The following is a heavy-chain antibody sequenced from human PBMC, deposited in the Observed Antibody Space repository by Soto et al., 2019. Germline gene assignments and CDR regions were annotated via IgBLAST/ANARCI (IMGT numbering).Heavy chain of an antibody. CDR3: AKACCFAYCGGDCYSRGHYYYGMDV. V-gene: IGHV3-23*01. J-gene: IGHJ6*02. Sequence: LRLSCAASGFTLSSYAMSWVRQAPGKGLEWVSAISGSGGSTYYADSVKGRFTISRDNSKNTLYLQMNSLRAEDTAVYYCAKACCFAYCGGDCYSRGHYYYGMDVWGQGTTVTVSS. CDR1: GFTLSSYA. CDR2: ISGSGGST. D-gene: IGHD2-21*02.